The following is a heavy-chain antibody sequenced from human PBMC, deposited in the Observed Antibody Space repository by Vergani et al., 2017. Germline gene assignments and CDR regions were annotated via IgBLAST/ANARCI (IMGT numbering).Heavy chain of an antibody. V-gene: IGHV4-39*01. CDR1: GGSISSSSYY. D-gene: IGHD3-16*02. J-gene: IGHJ6*03. Sequence: QLQLQESGPGLVKPSETLSLTCTVSGGSISSSSYYWGWIRQPPGKGLEWIGSIYYSGSTYYNPSLKSRGTISVDTSKNQFSLKLSSVTAADTAVYYCARASLRALVGYYYYMDVWGKGKTVVVSS. CDR3: ARASLRALVGYYYYMDV. CDR2: IYYSGST.